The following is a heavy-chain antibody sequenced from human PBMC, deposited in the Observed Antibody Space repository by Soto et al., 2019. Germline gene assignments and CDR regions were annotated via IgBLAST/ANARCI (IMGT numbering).Heavy chain of an antibody. J-gene: IGHJ4*02. CDR2: IYYSGST. V-gene: IGHV4-59*01. D-gene: IGHD2-8*01. CDR3: ARGVHCTNGVCYPGPAPFDY. CDR1: GGSISSYY. Sequence: PSETLSLTCTVSGGSISSYYWSWIRQPPGKGLEWIGYIYYSGSTNYNPSLKSRVTISVDTSKNQFSLKLSSVTAADTAVYYCARGVHCTNGVCYPGPAPFDYWGQGTLVTVSS.